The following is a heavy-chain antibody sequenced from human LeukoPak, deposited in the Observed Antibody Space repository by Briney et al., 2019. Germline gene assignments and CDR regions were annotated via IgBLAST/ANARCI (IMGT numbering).Heavy chain of an antibody. D-gene: IGHD2-15*01. Sequence: GESLKISCKGSGYSFTSYWIGWVRQMPGKGLEWMGIIYPGDSDTTYSPSFQGQVTISADKSISTAYLQWSSLKASDTAMYYCARSLVGYCSGGSCYSFWFDPWGQGTLVTVSS. CDR3: ARSLVGYCSGGSCYSFWFDP. J-gene: IGHJ5*02. V-gene: IGHV5-51*01. CDR1: GYSFTSYW. CDR2: IYPGDSDT.